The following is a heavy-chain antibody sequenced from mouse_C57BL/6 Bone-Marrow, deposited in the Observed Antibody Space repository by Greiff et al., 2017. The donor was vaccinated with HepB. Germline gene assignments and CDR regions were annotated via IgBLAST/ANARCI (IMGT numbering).Heavy chain of an antibody. CDR2: SRNKANDYTT. J-gene: IGHJ3*01. CDR1: GFTFSDFY. CDR3: ARDAPTQAFAY. V-gene: IGHV7-1*01. D-gene: IGHD3-2*02. Sequence: EVKVVESGGGLVQSGRSLRLSCATSGFTFSDFYMEWVRQAPGKGLEWIAASRNKANDYTTEYSASVKGRFIVSRDTSQSILYLQMNALRAEDTAIYYCARDAPTQAFAYWGQGTLVTVSA.